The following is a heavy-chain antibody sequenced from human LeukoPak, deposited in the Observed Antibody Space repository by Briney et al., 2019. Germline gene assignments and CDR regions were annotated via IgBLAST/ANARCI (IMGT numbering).Heavy chain of an antibody. CDR3: ARASYSSGWYGSDEYYFDY. V-gene: IGHV3-35*01. D-gene: IGHD6-19*01. Sequence: GGSLRLSCAASGFTFSNSDMNWVHQAPGKGLEWVSGVSWNGSRTHYADSVKGRFTISRDNAKNSLYLQMNSLRAEDTAVYYCARASYSSGWYGSDEYYFDYWGQGTLVTVSS. J-gene: IGHJ4*02. CDR2: VSWNGSRT. CDR1: GFTFSNSD.